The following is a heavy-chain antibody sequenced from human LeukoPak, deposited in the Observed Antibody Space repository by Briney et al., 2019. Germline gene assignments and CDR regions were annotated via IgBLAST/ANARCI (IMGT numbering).Heavy chain of an antibody. Sequence: GGSLRLSCAVSGFRFNSYAMSWVRQAPGKGLEWVSTISISGGPIYYPVSVKGRFTISRDKSSNTLYLQMSSLRVEDTAVYYCARSPWGGAGPFDYWGQGAQVTVSS. V-gene: IGHV3-23*01. CDR1: GFRFNSYA. J-gene: IGHJ4*02. D-gene: IGHD1-26*01. CDR2: ISISGGPI. CDR3: ARSPWGGAGPFDY.